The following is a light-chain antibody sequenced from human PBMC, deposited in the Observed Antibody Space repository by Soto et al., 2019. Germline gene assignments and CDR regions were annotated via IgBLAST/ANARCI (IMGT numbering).Light chain of an antibody. CDR3: SSYTKSSTRV. Sequence: LAQPASVSGSPGQSITISCTGTSSDIGGYNYASWYQQHPGKAPKVMIYEVTYRPSGVSSRFSGSKSGNTASLTISGLQAEDEADYYCSSYTKSSTRVFGTGTKVTVL. CDR1: SSDIGGYNY. J-gene: IGLJ1*01. CDR2: EVT. V-gene: IGLV2-14*01.